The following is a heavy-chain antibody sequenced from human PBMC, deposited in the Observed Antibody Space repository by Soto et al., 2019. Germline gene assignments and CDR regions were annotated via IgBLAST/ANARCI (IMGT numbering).Heavy chain of an antibody. J-gene: IGHJ4*02. Sequence: EVQLVESGGGLVQPGGSLRLSCAASGFTFSSYEMNWVRQAPGKGLEWISYISSSGSTIYYADSVKGRFTISRDNAKNSLYLQMNSLSAEDTAVYYCARRYCSSTSCLIDYWGQGTLVTVSS. CDR1: GFTFSSYE. CDR2: ISSSGSTI. V-gene: IGHV3-48*03. CDR3: ARRYCSSTSCLIDY. D-gene: IGHD2-2*01.